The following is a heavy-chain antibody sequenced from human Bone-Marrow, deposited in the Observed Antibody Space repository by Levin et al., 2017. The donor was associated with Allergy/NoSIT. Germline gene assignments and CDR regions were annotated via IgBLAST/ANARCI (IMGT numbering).Heavy chain of an antibody. CDR3: ARDRTNGILRNYRMDV. J-gene: IGHJ6*02. V-gene: IGHV3-21*04. CDR2: ISSSSTNI. D-gene: IGHD3-16*01. Sequence: LSLTCAASGFNFSIYGMNWVRQAPGKGLEWVSSISSSSTNIYHADSLKGRFTISRDNAKNSLYLQMKSLRAEDTAVYYCARDRTNGILRNYRMDVWGQGTTVTVSS. CDR1: GFNFSIYG.